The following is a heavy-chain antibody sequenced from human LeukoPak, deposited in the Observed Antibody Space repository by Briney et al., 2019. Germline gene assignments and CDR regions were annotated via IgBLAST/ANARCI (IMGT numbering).Heavy chain of an antibody. D-gene: IGHD6-19*01. CDR2: INPNSGGT. Sequence: ASVKVSCKASGYTFTGYYMHWARQAPGQGLEWMGWINPNSGGTNYAQKFQGWVTMTRDTSISTAYMELSRLRSDDTAVYYCARDPYGYSSGWYDYWGQGTLVTVSS. CDR1: GYTFTGYY. V-gene: IGHV1-2*04. CDR3: ARDPYGYSSGWYDY. J-gene: IGHJ4*02.